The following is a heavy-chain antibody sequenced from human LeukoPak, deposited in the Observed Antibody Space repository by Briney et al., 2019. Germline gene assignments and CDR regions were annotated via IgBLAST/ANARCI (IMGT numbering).Heavy chain of an antibody. D-gene: IGHD3-3*01. J-gene: IGHJ4*02. CDR2: INDSGGST. Sequence: GGSLRLSCAASGFTFSSYAMTWVRQAPGKGLEWVPSINDSGGSTYYADSVKGRFTISRDNSKNTLYLQMNSLRAEDTAVYYCAKREYNFWSGYFFWGQGTLVTVSS. V-gene: IGHV3-23*01. CDR1: GFTFSSYA. CDR3: AKREYNFWSGYFF.